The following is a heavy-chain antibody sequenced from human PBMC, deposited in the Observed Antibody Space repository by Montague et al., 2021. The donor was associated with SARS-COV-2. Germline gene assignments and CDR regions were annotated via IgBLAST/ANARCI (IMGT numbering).Heavy chain of an antibody. CDR2: TYYRSKWYN. J-gene: IGHJ4*02. D-gene: IGHD3-10*01. V-gene: IGHV6-1*01. CDR3: ASGSFLGVAPGDY. Sequence: CAISGDSVSRNSAAWNWIRQSPSRGLEWLGRTYYRSKWYNDYAVSVKSRITINPDTSKNQISLQLNSVIPEDTAVYYCASGSFLGVAPGDYWGQGTLVTVSS. CDR1: GDSVSRNSAA.